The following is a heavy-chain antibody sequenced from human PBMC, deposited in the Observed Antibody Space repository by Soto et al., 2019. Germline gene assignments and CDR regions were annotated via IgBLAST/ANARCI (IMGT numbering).Heavy chain of an antibody. CDR2: INPKSGNT. J-gene: IGHJ6*02. CDR1: GCAFSTYD. Sequence: ASVKVSCKASGCAFSTYDINWVRQATGQGLEWMEWINPKSGNTSYPQKFQGRVTMTRDTSTSTAYMELRSLRSDDTAVYYCARDRRFWTNSAEVWGQGTTVTVSS. CDR3: ARDRRFWTNSAEV. V-gene: IGHV1-8*01. D-gene: IGHD3-3*01.